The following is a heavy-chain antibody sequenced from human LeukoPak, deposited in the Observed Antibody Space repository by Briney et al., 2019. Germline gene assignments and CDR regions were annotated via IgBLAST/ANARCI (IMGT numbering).Heavy chain of an antibody. J-gene: IGHJ4*02. CDR1: GFTVSNKY. CDR3: AKDEVFDY. CDR2: ISWNSGSI. V-gene: IGHV3-9*01. Sequence: GGSLRLSCAASGFTVSNKYMTWVRQAPGKGLEWVSGISWNSGSIGYADSVKGRFTISRDNAKNSLYLQMNSLRAEDTALYYCAKDEVFDYWGQGTLVTVSS.